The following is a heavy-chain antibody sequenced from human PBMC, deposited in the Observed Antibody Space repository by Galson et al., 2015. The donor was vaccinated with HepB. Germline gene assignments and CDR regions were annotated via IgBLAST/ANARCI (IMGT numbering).Heavy chain of an antibody. CDR2: VKSKTDGGTT. J-gene: IGHJ4*02. CDR1: GLSFSNAW. CDR3: TTIGYSYGQY. Sequence: SLRLSCAASGLSFSNAWMSWVRQAPGKGLEWVGRVKSKTDGGTTDYAAPVKGRFTISRDDSKNTLYLQMNSLKTEDTAVYYCTTIGYSYGQYWGQGTLVTVSS. D-gene: IGHD5-18*01. V-gene: IGHV3-15*01.